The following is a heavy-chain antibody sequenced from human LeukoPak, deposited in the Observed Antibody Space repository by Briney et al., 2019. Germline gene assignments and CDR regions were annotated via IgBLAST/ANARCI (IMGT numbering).Heavy chain of an antibody. V-gene: IGHV3-30*02. CDR3: AREGGTSSIYFDY. J-gene: IGHJ4*02. CDR2: IRYDGSNK. CDR1: GFTLSNYG. D-gene: IGHD1-26*01. Sequence: GGSLRLSCAASGFTLSNYGMHWVRQAPGKGLEWVTFIRYDGSNKYYADSVKGRFTISRDNSKNSLYLQMNSLRAEDTALYYCAREGGTSSIYFDYWGQGTLVTVSS.